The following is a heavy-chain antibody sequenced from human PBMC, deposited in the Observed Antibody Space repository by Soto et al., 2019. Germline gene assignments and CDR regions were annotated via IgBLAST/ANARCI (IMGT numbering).Heavy chain of an antibody. CDR3: ARVPGYCSGGSCYPRGWFDP. D-gene: IGHD2-15*01. CDR2: IYYSGCT. Sequence: QVQLQESGPGLVKPSQTLSLTCTVSGGSISSGGYYWSWIRQHPGKGLEWIGYIYYSGCTYYNPSLKSRVTISVDTSKNQFSLKLSSVTAADTAVYYCARVPGYCSGGSCYPRGWFDPWGQGTLVTVSS. CDR1: GGSISSGGYY. J-gene: IGHJ5*02. V-gene: IGHV4-31*03.